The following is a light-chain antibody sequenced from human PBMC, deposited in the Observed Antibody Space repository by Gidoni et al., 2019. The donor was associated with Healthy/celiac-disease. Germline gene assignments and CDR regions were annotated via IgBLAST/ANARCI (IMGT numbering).Light chain of an antibody. CDR2: WAS. J-gene: IGKJ3*01. Sequence: DIVMTQSPASLAVSLGERATINCKSSQSVLYSSNNKNYLAWYQQKPGQPPKLLIDWASTRESGVPDRFSGSGSGTDFTLTISSLQAEDVAVYYCQQYYSTPLTFGPGTKVDIK. V-gene: IGKV4-1*01. CDR1: QSVLYSSNNKNY. CDR3: QQYYSTPLT.